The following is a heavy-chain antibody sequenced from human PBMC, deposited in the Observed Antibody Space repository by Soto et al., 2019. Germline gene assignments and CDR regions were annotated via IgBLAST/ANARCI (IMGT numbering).Heavy chain of an antibody. CDR1: GFTFDDYA. J-gene: IGHJ4*02. D-gene: IGHD3-10*01. V-gene: IGHV3-9*01. CDR3: AKDRGTYYYGSGKCFDY. Sequence: EVQLVESGGGLVQPGRSLRLSCAASGFTFDDYAMHWVRQAPGKGLEWVSGISWDSGSIGYADSVKGRFTISRDNAKNSLYLQMNSLRSEDTALYYCAKDRGTYYYGSGKCFDYWGQGTLVTVSS. CDR2: ISWDSGSI.